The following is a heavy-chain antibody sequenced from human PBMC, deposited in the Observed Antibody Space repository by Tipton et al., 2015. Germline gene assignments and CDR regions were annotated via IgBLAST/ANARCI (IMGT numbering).Heavy chain of an antibody. CDR3: ARESSVTTTPFFDY. CDR2: ISYDGSNK. CDR1: GFRFSAFW. Sequence: SLRLSCAASGFRFSAFWMNWVRQAPGKGLEWVAVISYDGSNKNYAASVKGRFTISRDNSKKTLYLQMNSLRAEDTAIYYCARESSVTTTPFFDYWGQGTLVTVSS. J-gene: IGHJ4*02. V-gene: IGHV3-33*08. D-gene: IGHD4-17*01.